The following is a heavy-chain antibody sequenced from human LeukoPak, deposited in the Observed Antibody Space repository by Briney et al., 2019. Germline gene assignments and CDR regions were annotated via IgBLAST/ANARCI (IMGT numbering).Heavy chain of an antibody. Sequence: PSDTLSLTCTVSGGSISSSGYYWGWLRQPPGKGLEWIASIYYEGTPLYTPSLNSRFSISIDTSPSQFSLSLTSITAPDTAVYYCARLGLKTTGTIYWGQGILVPVSS. V-gene: IGHV4-39*01. CDR3: ARLGLKTTGTIY. CDR1: GGSISSSGYY. J-gene: IGHJ4*02. D-gene: IGHD1-14*01. CDR2: IYYEGTP.